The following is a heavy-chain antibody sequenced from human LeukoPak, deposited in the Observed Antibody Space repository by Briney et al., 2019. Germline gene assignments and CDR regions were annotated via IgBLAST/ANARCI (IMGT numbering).Heavy chain of an antibody. Sequence: SETLSLTCTVSGGSISSYYWSWIRQPAGKGLEWIGRIYTSGSTNYNPSLKSRVTMSVDTSKNQFSLKLSSVTAADTAVYYCARGFRQSSDYYYYYMDVWGKGTTVTVSS. CDR2: IYTSGST. CDR3: ARGFRQSSDYYYYYMDV. J-gene: IGHJ6*03. D-gene: IGHD3-10*01. V-gene: IGHV4-4*07. CDR1: GGSISSYY.